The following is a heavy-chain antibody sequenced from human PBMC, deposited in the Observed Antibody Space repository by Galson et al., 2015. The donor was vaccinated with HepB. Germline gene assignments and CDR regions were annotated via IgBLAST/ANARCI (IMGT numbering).Heavy chain of an antibody. D-gene: IGHD3-10*01. J-gene: IGHJ6*02. CDR1: EFTFSNYW. V-gene: IGHV3-7*03. CDR3: ARTISLVRGIIPRPYYYYGMDF. CDR2: INPDGSEK. Sequence: SLRLSCAASEFTFSNYWMNWVRQAPGKGLEWVANINPDGSEKSYVASLKGRFTISRDNSKNSVYLQMNSLRAEDTAIYYCARTISLVRGIIPRPYYYYGMDFWGQGTTVTVAS.